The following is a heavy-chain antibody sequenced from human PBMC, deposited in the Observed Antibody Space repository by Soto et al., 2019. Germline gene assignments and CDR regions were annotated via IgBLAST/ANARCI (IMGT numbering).Heavy chain of an antibody. CDR1: GFTFSSYW. J-gene: IGHJ3*02. CDR3: ARGGAQQPSDAFDI. CDR2: INSDGSST. D-gene: IGHD6-13*01. V-gene: IGHV3-74*01. Sequence: GGSLRLSCAASGFTFSSYWMHWVRQAPGKGLVWVSRINSDGSSTSYADSLKGRFTISRDNAKNTLYLQMNSLRAEDTAVYYCARGGAQQPSDAFDIWGQGTMVTVSS.